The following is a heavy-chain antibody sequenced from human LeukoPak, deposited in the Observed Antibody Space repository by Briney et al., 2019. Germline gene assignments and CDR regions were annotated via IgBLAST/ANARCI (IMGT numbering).Heavy chain of an antibody. CDR1: GGSISSGGYY. CDR3: ARIFREDTAMVKPYYFDY. Sequence: SETLSLTCTVSGGSISSGGYYWSWIRQHPGKGLEWIGYIYYSGSTYYNPSLKSRVTISVDTSKNQFSLKLSSVTAADTAVYYCARIFREDTAMVKPYYFDYWGQGTLVTVSS. D-gene: IGHD5-18*01. CDR2: IYYSGST. V-gene: IGHV4-31*03. J-gene: IGHJ4*02.